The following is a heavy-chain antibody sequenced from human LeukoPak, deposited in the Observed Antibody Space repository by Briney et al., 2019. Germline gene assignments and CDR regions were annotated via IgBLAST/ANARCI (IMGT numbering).Heavy chain of an antibody. CDR3: ARGPMVRGVIRVFDY. D-gene: IGHD3-10*01. V-gene: IGHV3-30-3*01. CDR1: GFTFSSYA. CDR2: ISYDGSNK. J-gene: IGHJ4*02. Sequence: PGRSLRLSCAASGFTFSSYAMHWVRQAPGKGLEWVAVISYDGSNKYYADSVKGRFTISRDNSKNTLYLQMNSLRAEDTAVYYCARGPMVRGVIRVFDYWGQGTLVTVSS.